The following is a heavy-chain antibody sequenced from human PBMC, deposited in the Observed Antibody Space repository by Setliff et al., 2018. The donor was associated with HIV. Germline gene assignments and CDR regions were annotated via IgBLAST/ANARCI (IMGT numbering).Heavy chain of an antibody. CDR2: INPNSGGT. V-gene: IGHV1-2*04. J-gene: IGHJ3*02. Sequence: ASVKVSCKASGYTFTGYYVHWVRQAPGQGLGWMGWINPNSGGTNFAQKFQGWVTMTRDRSVSTAYMELSRLRSDDTGVYYCASKVHCTNGVCLDAFDIWGQGTMVTVSS. CDR1: GYTFTGYY. CDR3: ASKVHCTNGVCLDAFDI. D-gene: IGHD2-8*01.